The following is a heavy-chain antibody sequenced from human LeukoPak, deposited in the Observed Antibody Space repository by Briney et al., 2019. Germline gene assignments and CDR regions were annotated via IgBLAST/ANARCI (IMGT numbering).Heavy chain of an antibody. D-gene: IGHD6-13*01. V-gene: IGHV1-18*01. CDR3: ARGGYSSSWYGRTYYMDV. Sequence: ASVKVSCKASGYTFTSYGISWVRQAPGQGLGWMGWISAYNGNTNYAQKLQGRVTMTTDTSTSTAYMELRSLRSDDTAVYYCARGGYSSSWYGRTYYMDVWGKGTTVTVSS. J-gene: IGHJ6*03. CDR2: ISAYNGNT. CDR1: GYTFTSYG.